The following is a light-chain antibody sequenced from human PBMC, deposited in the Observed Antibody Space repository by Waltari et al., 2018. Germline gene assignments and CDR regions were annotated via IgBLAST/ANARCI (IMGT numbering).Light chain of an antibody. CDR3: QSADSSGTYRV. V-gene: IGLV3-25*03. J-gene: IGLJ2*01. CDR1: ELPNQY. CDR2: NDS. Sequence: SYELTQPPSVSVSPGQTARNTCSGDELPNQYAYWYQQKPGQAPVLVIYNDSERPSGSPDRFSGYRSGTTDTLTISAVQAGDEADYYCQSADSSGTYRVFGGGTKLTVL.